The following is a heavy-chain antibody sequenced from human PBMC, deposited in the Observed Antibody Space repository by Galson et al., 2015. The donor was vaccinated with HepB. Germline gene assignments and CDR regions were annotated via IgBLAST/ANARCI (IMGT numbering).Heavy chain of an antibody. CDR2: ISGTGGNT. V-gene: IGHV3-23*01. Sequence: SLRLSCAASGFTFSSYAMSWVRQAPGKGLEWVSSISGTGGNTYYADSVKGRFIISRDNSKNTLYLQMIRLRAEDAAVYYCAKGSHKGVVITTFYNWFDPWGQGTLVTVSS. CDR1: GFTFSSYA. D-gene: IGHD3-22*01. J-gene: IGHJ5*02. CDR3: AKGSHKGVVITTFYNWFDP.